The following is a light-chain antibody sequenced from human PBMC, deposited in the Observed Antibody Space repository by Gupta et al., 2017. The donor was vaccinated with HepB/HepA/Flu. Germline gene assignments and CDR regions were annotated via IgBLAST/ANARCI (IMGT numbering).Light chain of an antibody. CDR3: GTWDSSLRVFV. CDR2: ENN. V-gene: IGLV1-51*02. J-gene: IGLJ1*01. CDR1: SSNIGNND. Sequence: QSVLTRPPSVSAAPGQKVTISCSGSSSNIGNNDVSWYQQFPGTAPKLVIYENNKRHSGIADRFSGSKSGTSATLGITRLQTGDEADYYCGTWDSSLRVFVFGTGTKVTVL.